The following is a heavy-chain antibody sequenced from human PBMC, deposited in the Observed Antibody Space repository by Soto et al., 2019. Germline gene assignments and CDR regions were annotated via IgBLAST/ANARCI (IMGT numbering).Heavy chain of an antibody. Sequence: GGSLSLSCASSGFTFISYNMNWVRQAPGKGLEWVSYITSKSSTIKYADSVQGRFTVSRDNAKNSLYLQLNSLRDDDTVVYFCAKEKEACSAPSCFLSRFDSWGQGTLVTVSS. CDR3: AKEKEACSAPSCFLSRFDS. CDR2: ITSKSSTI. CDR1: GFTFISYN. D-gene: IGHD2-15*01. V-gene: IGHV3-48*02. J-gene: IGHJ4*02.